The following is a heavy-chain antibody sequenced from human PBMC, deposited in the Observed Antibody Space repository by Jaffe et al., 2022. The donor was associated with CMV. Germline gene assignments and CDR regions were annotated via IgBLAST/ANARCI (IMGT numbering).Heavy chain of an antibody. D-gene: IGHD6-13*01. J-gene: IGHJ4*02. CDR1: GFVFNNVW. CDR3: TTDPHSSNWYYFDS. V-gene: IGHV3-15*01. CDR2: IQSKTDGGTT. Sequence: EVQLVESGGGLVKPGGSLRLSCAASGFVFNNVWMSWVRQAPGKGLEWVGRIQSKTDGGTTDYAAPVEARFTISRDDSKNTLYLQMNSLKTEDTAVYYCTTDPHSSNWYYFDSWGQGTLVTVSS.